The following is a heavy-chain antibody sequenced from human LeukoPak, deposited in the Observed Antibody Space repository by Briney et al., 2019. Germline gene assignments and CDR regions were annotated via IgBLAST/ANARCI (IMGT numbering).Heavy chain of an antibody. Sequence: GGSLRLSCTASGFTFGDYAMSWVRPPPGKGLEWVGFIRSKVYGGTTEYAASVKGRFTISRDDSKSIAYLQMNSLKTEDTAVYYCTRSPVEYYYGSGSYRWFDPWGQGTLVTVSS. CDR2: IRSKVYGGTT. CDR3: TRSPVEYYYGSGSYRWFDP. V-gene: IGHV3-49*04. CDR1: GFTFGDYA. J-gene: IGHJ5*02. D-gene: IGHD3-10*01.